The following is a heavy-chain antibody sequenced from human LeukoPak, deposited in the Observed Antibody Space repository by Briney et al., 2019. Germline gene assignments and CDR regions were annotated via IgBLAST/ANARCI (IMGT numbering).Heavy chain of an antibody. Sequence: ASVKVSCKASGYTFTGYYMHWVRQAPGQGLEGMGWINPNSGGTNYAQKFQGRVTMTRDTSISTAYMELSRLRSDDTAVYYCARAMYYYDSRGYYYGPVDYWGQGTLVTVSS. D-gene: IGHD3-22*01. CDR2: INPNSGGT. CDR3: ARAMYYYDSRGYYYGPVDY. J-gene: IGHJ4*02. V-gene: IGHV1-2*02. CDR1: GYTFTGYY.